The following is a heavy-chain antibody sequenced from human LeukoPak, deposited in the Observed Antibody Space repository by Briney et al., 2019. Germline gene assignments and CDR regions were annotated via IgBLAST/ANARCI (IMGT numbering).Heavy chain of an antibody. CDR3: ARANHSGWYFDY. Sequence: GGSLRLSCAASGFTFSSYSMNWVRQAPGKGLEWVSSISSSSSYIYYADSVEGRFTISRDNAKNSLYLQMNSLRAEDTAVYYCARANHSGWYFDYWGQGTLVTVSS. J-gene: IGHJ4*02. CDR1: GFTFSSYS. V-gene: IGHV3-21*01. CDR2: ISSSSSYI. D-gene: IGHD6-19*01.